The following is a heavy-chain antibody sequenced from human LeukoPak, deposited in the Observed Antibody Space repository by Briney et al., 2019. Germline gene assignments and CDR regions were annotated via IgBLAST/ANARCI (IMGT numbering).Heavy chain of an antibody. Sequence: GGSLRLSCVASGFTFSSYSMNWVRQAPGKGLEWVSSISSSSSYIYYADSVKGRFTISRDNAKNSLYLQMNSLRAEDTAVYYCARGDRDLYCSSTSCYPVLGGQGALVTVSS. CDR3: ARGDRDLYCSSTSCYPVL. J-gene: IGHJ4*02. V-gene: IGHV3-21*01. CDR1: GFTFSSYS. CDR2: ISSSSSYI. D-gene: IGHD2-2*01.